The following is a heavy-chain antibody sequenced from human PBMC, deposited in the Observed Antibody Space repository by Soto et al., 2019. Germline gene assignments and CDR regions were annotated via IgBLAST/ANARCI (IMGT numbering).Heavy chain of an antibody. J-gene: IGHJ4*02. Sequence: HPGGSLRLSCVASRFIFSRYSMNWVRQAPGKGLEWVSYIDSSSSAIYYADSVKGRFTISRDNAKNSLYLQMNSLRAEDTAIYYCASDSDWAFDYWGQGTLVTVSS. D-gene: IGHD6-19*01. CDR1: RFIFSRYS. CDR2: IDSSSSAI. CDR3: ASDSDWAFDY. V-gene: IGHV3-48*01.